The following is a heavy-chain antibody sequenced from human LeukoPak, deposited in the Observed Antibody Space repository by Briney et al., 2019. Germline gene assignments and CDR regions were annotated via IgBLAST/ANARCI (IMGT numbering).Heavy chain of an antibody. V-gene: IGHV3-7*01. J-gene: IGHJ4*02. CDR3: ATYRGERAYRDH. CDR1: GFTFSTVW. Sequence: PGGSLRLSCAASGFTFSTVWLSWVRQAPGKGLEWVANINQGGSVKNYLDSVKGRFTISRDDTMNSMSLQMSSLRAEDTAVYYCATYRGERAYRDHWGQGTRVTVSS. D-gene: IGHD3-16*01. CDR2: INQGGSVK.